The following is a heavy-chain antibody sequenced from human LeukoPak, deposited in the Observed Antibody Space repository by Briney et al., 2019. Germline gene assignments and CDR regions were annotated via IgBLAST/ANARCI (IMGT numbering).Heavy chain of an antibody. CDR1: GFTFSNYA. V-gene: IGHV3-30-3*01. J-gene: IGHJ6*02. CDR2: ISYDGSNK. D-gene: IGHD3-9*01. Sequence: GRSLRLSCAASGFTFSNYAMHWVRQAPGKGLEWVAVISYDGSNKYYADSVKGRFTISRDNSTNTLYLKMNSLRAEDTAVYYCARDRGDDILTGPGYGMDVWGQGTTVTVSS. CDR3: ARDRGDDILTGPGYGMDV.